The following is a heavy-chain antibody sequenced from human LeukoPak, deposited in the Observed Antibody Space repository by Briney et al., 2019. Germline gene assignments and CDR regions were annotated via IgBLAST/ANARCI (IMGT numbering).Heavy chain of an antibody. CDR1: GGSFSGYY. J-gene: IGHJ5*02. CDR3: ARVGGVVPAASTIGWFDP. D-gene: IGHD2-2*01. V-gene: IGHV4-34*01. Sequence: SETLSLTCAVYGGSFSGYYWSWIRQPPGKGLEWIGEINHSGNTNYNPSLKSRVTISVDTSKNQFSLKLSSVTAADTAVYYCARVGGVVPAASTIGWFDPWGQGTLVTVSS. CDR2: INHSGNT.